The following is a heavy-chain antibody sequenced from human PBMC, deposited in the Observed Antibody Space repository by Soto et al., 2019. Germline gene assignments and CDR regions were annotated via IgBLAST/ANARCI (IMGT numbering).Heavy chain of an antibody. J-gene: IGHJ6*02. CDR1: GFTFSSYA. CDR3: AKASIAAAGYPDYYYGMDV. V-gene: IGHV3-23*01. D-gene: IGHD6-13*01. Sequence: PGGSLRLSYAASGFTFSSYAMSWVRQAPGKGLEWVSAISGSGGSTYYADSVKGRFTISRDNSKNTLYLQMNSLRAEDTAVYYCAKASIAAAGYPDYYYGMDVWGQGTTVTVSS. CDR2: ISGSGGST.